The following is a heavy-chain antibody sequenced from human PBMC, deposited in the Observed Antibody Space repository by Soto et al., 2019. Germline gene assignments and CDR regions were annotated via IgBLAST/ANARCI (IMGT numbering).Heavy chain of an antibody. J-gene: IGHJ4*02. CDR2: IKQDGSEK. Sequence: LRLSCAASGFTFSSYWMSWVRQAPGKGLEWVANIKQDGSEKYYVDSVKGRFTISRDNAKNSLYLQMNSLRAEDTAVYYCAREKDGAVAGSFDHWGQGTLVTVSS. CDR3: AREKDGAVAGSFDH. CDR1: GFTFSSYW. D-gene: IGHD6-19*01. V-gene: IGHV3-7*03.